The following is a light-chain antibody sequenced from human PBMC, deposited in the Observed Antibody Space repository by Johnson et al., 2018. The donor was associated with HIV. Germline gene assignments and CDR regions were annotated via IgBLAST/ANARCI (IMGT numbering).Light chain of an antibody. Sequence: QSVLSQPPSVSAAPGQKVTISCSGSSSNIGNNYVSWYQQLPGTAPKLLIYDNNKRPSGIPDRFSGSKAGSSATLGIAGLQTGDEADYYCGTWDSSLSIVVFGTGTNVTVL. J-gene: IGLJ1*01. CDR3: GTWDSSLSIVV. V-gene: IGLV1-51*01. CDR1: SSNIGNNY. CDR2: DNN.